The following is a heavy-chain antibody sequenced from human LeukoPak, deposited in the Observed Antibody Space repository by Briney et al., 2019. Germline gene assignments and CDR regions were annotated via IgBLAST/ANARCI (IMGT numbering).Heavy chain of an antibody. D-gene: IGHD3-9*01. J-gene: IGHJ3*02. CDR3: ARGTYYDILTGYYGDAFDI. Sequence: ASVKVSCKASGYSFTSHYMHWVRQAPGQGLEWMGGIIPIFGTANYAQKFQGRVTITRNTSISTAYMELSSLRSEDTAVYYCARGTYYDILTGYYGDAFDIWGQGTMVTVSS. V-gene: IGHV1-46*01. CDR2: IIPIFGTA. CDR1: GYSFTSHY.